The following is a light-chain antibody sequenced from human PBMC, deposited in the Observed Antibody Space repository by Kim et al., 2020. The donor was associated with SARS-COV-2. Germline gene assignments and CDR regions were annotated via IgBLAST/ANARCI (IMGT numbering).Light chain of an antibody. CDR2: GKN. CDR3: NSRDSSGNHVV. CDR1: SLRSYY. Sequence: AVGQTVRITCQGDSLRSYYASWYQQKPGQAPLLVIYGKNNRPSGIPDRFSGSSSGNTASLTITGAQAEDEADYYCNSRDSSGNHVVFGGGTQLTVL. J-gene: IGLJ2*01. V-gene: IGLV3-19*01.